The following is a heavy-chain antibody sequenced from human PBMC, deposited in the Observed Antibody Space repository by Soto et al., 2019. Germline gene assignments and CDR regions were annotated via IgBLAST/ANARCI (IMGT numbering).Heavy chain of an antibody. CDR2: ISYSDGR. V-gene: IGHV4-39*01. J-gene: IGHJ4*02. CDR1: GGSISTRDSISTRSFY. D-gene: IGHD2-8*01. CDR3: ASHRTFWPFDS. Sequence: QLQLQESGPGLVKASETLSLTCTVSGGSISTRDSISTRSFYWGWMRQPPGKGLQWIASISYSDGRFYNSSLKSRPTISVDTSKNQFALSLRSVTAADTAVYYCASHRTFWPFDSWGQGTVVTVSS.